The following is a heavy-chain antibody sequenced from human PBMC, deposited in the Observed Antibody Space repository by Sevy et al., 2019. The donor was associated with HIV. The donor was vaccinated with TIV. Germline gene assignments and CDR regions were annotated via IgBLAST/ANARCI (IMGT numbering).Heavy chain of an antibody. J-gene: IGHJ3*02. Sequence: GGSLRLSCAASGFTFSSYSMNWVRQAPGKGLEWVSSISSSSSYIYYADSVKGRFTISRDNAKNSLYLQMNSLRAEDTAVYYCARVGDYYDSSGYSDDAFDIWGQGTMVTVSS. CDR1: GFTFSSYS. CDR2: ISSSSSYI. CDR3: ARVGDYYDSSGYSDDAFDI. V-gene: IGHV3-21*01. D-gene: IGHD3-22*01.